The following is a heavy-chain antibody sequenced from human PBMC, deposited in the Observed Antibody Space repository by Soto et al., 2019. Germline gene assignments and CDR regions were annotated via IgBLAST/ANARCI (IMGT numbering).Heavy chain of an antibody. CDR3: AHNFYSSSKYGEWFDP. Sequence: QITLKESGPTLVKPTQTLTLTCTFSGFSLSTSGVGVGWIRQPPGKALEWLALIYWDDDKRYSPSLKSRLTSTKDTSKNQVVLTMTNMDPVDTATYYCAHNFYSSSKYGEWFDPWGQGILVTVSS. D-gene: IGHD6-13*01. V-gene: IGHV2-5*02. J-gene: IGHJ5*02. CDR2: IYWDDDK. CDR1: GFSLSTSGVG.